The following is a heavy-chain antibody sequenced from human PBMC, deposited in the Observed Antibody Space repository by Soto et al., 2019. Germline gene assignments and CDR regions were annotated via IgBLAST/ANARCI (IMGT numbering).Heavy chain of an antibody. CDR3: ARGGAINWFDS. CDR1: VGSISSASFY. CDR2: ISYSGST. J-gene: IGHJ5*01. Sequence: SETLSLNCTVSVGSISSASFYWNWILQPPGKGLEWIGYISYSGSTNYNPSLRSRVTISVDTSKNQFSLRLTSATAADTAVYYCARGGAINWFDSWGQGTRVTVSS. V-gene: IGHV4-61*01. D-gene: IGHD2-2*01.